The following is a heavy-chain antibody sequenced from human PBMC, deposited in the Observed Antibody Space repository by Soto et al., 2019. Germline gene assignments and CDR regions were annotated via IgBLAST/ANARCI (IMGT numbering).Heavy chain of an antibody. D-gene: IGHD4-17*01. CDR1: GFTFSTSA. J-gene: IGHJ4*02. Sequence: GGSLRLSCAASGFTFSTSAIHWVRQAPGKGLEWVALISSDESHKSYADSVKGRFTISRDNAKNSLYLQMNSLRDEDTAVYYCARATTVTIYYFDYWGQGTLVTVSS. CDR3: ARATTVTIYYFDY. CDR2: ISSDESHK. V-gene: IGHV3-30*04.